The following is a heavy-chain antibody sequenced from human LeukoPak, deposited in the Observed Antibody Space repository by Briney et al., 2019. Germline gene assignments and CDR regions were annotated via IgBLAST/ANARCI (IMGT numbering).Heavy chain of an antibody. CDR1: GYTFTSYG. Sequence: ASVKVSCKASGYTFTSYGISWVRQAPGQGLEWMGWISAYNGNTNYAQKLQGRVTMTTDTSTSTAYMELRSLRSDDTAVYYCARSVSSSWGDYYYYYYMDVWGKGTTVTVSS. CDR2: ISAYNGNT. J-gene: IGHJ6*03. D-gene: IGHD6-13*01. V-gene: IGHV1-18*01. CDR3: ARSVSSSWGDYYYYYYMDV.